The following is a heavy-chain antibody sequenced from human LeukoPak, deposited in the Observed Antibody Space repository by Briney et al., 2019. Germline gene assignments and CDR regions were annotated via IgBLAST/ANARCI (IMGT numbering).Heavy chain of an antibody. CDR1: GYTLTSYD. Sequence: ASVKVSCKASGYTLTSYDINWVRQATGQGLEWMGWMNPNGGNTGYAQKFQGRVTMTRNTSISTAYMELSSLRSEDTAVYYCARAGDIVLMVYAVDPYYFDYWGQGTLVTVSS. J-gene: IGHJ4*02. D-gene: IGHD2-8*01. CDR2: MNPNGGNT. V-gene: IGHV1-8*01. CDR3: ARAGDIVLMVYAVDPYYFDY.